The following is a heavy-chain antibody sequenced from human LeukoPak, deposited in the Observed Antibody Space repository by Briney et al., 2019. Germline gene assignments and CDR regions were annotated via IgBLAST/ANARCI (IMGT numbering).Heavy chain of an antibody. J-gene: IGHJ4*02. D-gene: IGHD4-17*01. CDR2: IYTSGST. Sequence: SGPGLVKPSETLSLTCTVSGASITHYYWSWIRQPAGKGLEWIGRIYTSGSTNYNPSLKSRVTMSGDTSKNQFSLKLRSVTAADTAVYYCARIYGDKFDYWGQGTLVTVSS. CDR3: ARIYGDKFDY. V-gene: IGHV4-4*07. CDR1: GASITHYY.